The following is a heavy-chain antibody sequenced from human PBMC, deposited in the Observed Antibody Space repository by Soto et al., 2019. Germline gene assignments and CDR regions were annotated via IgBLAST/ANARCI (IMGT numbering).Heavy chain of an antibody. CDR1: GFTFSRFA. Sequence: PVVSLRLSCAGSGFTFSRFAMSWVRQVPGKGLEWVSAISGSGQTTYYADSVKGRFTVSRDNSNNTLYLQMNSLRAEDTAVYYCAKDQRKPAIFGVGTLAWGQGNLVTV. J-gene: IGHJ4*02. V-gene: IGHV3-23*01. CDR3: AKDQRKPAIFGVGTLA. CDR2: ISGSGQTT. D-gene: IGHD3-3*01.